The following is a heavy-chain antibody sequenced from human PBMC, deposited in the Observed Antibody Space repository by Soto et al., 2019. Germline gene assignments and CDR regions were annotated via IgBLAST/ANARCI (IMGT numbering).Heavy chain of an antibody. D-gene: IGHD3-10*01. V-gene: IGHV4-59*01. CDR2: IYYSGST. CDR1: GGSISSYY. CDR3: AREGSYSYGSGSSVRLYYFDY. Sequence: SETLSLTCTVSGGSISSYYWSWIRQPPGKGLEWIGYIYYSGSTNYNPSLKSRVTISVDTSKNQFSLKLSSVTAADTAVYYCAREGSYSYGSGSSVRLYYFDYWGQGTLVTVSS. J-gene: IGHJ4*02.